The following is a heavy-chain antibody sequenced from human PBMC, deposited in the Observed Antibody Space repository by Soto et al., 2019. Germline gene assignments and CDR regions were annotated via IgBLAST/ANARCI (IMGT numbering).Heavy chain of an antibody. J-gene: IGHJ4*02. Sequence: EVQLVQSGAEVKKTGESLKISCKASGFSFTNYWIGWVRQMPGKGLEWMGIIYPGDSDTKYSPSFQGQVSISADKSTSTAYLQWSILNGSDTAMDYCARRGGYRYGFGYWGQGTLVTVSS. CDR1: GFSFTNYW. CDR3: ARRGGYRYGFGY. V-gene: IGHV5-51*03. CDR2: IYPGDSDT. D-gene: IGHD5-18*01.